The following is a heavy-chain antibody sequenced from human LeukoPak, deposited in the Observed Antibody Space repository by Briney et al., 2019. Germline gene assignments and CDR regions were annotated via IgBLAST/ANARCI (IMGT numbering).Heavy chain of an antibody. CDR3: ARDKAKYCSSTSCPRLFDY. J-gene: IGHJ4*02. Sequence: SETLSLTCTVSGGSISRYYWSWIRQPPGKGLEWIGYIYYSGSTNYNPSLKSRVTISVDTSKNQFSLKLSSVTAADTAVYYCARDKAKYCSSTSCPRLFDYWGQGTLVTVSS. V-gene: IGHV4-59*12. CDR2: IYYSGST. D-gene: IGHD2-2*01. CDR1: GGSISRYY.